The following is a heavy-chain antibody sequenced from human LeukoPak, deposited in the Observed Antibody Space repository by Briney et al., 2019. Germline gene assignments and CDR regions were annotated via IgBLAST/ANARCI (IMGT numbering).Heavy chain of an antibody. CDR2: IIPIFGTA. J-gene: IGHJ4*02. CDR3: ARSKGYSYGSTGFDY. V-gene: IGHV1-69*05. CDR1: GGTFSSYA. Sequence: GASVKVSCKASGGTFSSYAISWVRQAPGQGLEWMGGIIPIFGTANYAQKFQGRVTITTDESTSTAYKELSSLRSEDTAVYYCARSKGYSYGSTGFDYWGQGTLVTVSS. D-gene: IGHD5-18*01.